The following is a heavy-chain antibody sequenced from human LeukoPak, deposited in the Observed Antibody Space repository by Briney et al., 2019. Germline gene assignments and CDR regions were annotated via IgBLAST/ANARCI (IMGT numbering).Heavy chain of an antibody. V-gene: IGHV1-18*01. CDR2: ISAYNGNT. D-gene: IGHD2-2*01. Sequence: ASVKVSCKASGYTFTSYGISWVRQAPGQGLEWMGWISAYNGNTNYAQKLQGRVTMTTDTSTSTAYMELRSLRSDDTAVYYCARSRCSSTSCYGDLDCWGQGTLVTVSS. CDR3: ARSRCSSTSCYGDLDC. CDR1: GYTFTSYG. J-gene: IGHJ4*02.